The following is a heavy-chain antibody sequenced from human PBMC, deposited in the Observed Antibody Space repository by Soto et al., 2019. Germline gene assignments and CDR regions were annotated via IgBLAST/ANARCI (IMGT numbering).Heavy chain of an antibody. V-gene: IGHV3-30*18. CDR1: GFTFSSYG. Sequence: QVQLVESGGGVVQPGRSLRLSCAASGFTFSSYGMHWVRQAPGKGLEWVAVISYDGSNKYYADSVKGRFTISRDNSKNTLYLQMNSLRAEATAVYYCAKWDVVVAATGPFDPWGQGTLVTVSS. CDR3: AKWDVVVAATGPFDP. CDR2: ISYDGSNK. D-gene: IGHD2-15*01. J-gene: IGHJ5*02.